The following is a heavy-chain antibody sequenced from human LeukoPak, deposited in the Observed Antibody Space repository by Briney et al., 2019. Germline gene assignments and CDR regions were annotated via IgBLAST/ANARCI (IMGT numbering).Heavy chain of an antibody. CDR3: ARHKSLLIWFDN. V-gene: IGHV4-39*01. CDR2: IYDSGST. CDR1: GGSISSSSYY. Sequence: PSETLSLTCTVSGGSISSSSYYWGWIRQPPGKGLEWIGSIYDSGSTYYNPSLKSRVTISVDTSKNQFSLKLSSVTAADTAVYYCARHKSLLIWFDNWGQGTLVTVSS. J-gene: IGHJ4*02. D-gene: IGHD3-9*01.